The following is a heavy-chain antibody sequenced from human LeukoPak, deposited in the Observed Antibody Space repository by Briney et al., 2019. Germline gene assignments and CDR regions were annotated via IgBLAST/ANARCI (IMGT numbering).Heavy chain of an antibody. CDR1: GFTFSSYG. CDR3: AKVRDSSSWSYYYYYYGMDV. CDR2: ISYDGTNK. Sequence: GRSLRLSCAASGFTFSSYGMLWVRQAPGKGLEWVTVISYDGTNKYYADSVKGRFTISRDNSKNTLYLQMNSLRAEDTAVYYCAKVRDSSSWSYYYYYYGMDVWGKGTTVTVSS. J-gene: IGHJ6*04. D-gene: IGHD6-13*01. V-gene: IGHV3-30*18.